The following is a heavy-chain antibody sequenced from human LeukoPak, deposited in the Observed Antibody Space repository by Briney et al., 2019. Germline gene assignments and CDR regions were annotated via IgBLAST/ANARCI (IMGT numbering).Heavy chain of an antibody. CDR3: AKDFGLVTRPRYYFDY. V-gene: IGHV3-23*01. CDR2: ISGSGGST. D-gene: IGHD2-21*02. CDR1: GFTFSSYA. J-gene: IGHJ4*02. Sequence: GGSLRLSCAASGFTFSSYAMSWVRQAPGKGLEWVSAISGSGGSTYYADSVKGRFTISRDNSKNTLYLQMNSLRAEDTAVYYCAKDFGLVTRPRYYFDYWGQGTPVTVSS.